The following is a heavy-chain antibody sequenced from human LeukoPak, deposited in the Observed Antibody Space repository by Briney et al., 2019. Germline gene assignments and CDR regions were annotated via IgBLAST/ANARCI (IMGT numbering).Heavy chain of an antibody. CDR1: GFTVSSNY. V-gene: IGHV3-23*01. Sequence: GGSLRLSCAASGFTVSSNYMSWVRQAPGKGLEWVSAISGSGGSTYYADSVKGRFTISRDNSKNTLYLQMNSLRAEDTAVYYCAKLTVTTTSNPFDIWGQGTMVTVSS. J-gene: IGHJ3*02. CDR3: AKLTVTTTSNPFDI. CDR2: ISGSGGST. D-gene: IGHD4-17*01.